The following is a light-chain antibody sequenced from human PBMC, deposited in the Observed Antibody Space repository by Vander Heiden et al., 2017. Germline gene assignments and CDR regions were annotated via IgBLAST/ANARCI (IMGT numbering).Light chain of an antibody. Sequence: IQFTQSPSFLSASVADRVTLTFSASQAISRYLAWYQQKPGKAPKLLIYGASTLQTGVPARFSGSGSGTEFTLTISSLQPEDFATYYCQQLNDYAIAFGPGTKVDIK. CDR1: QAISRY. V-gene: IGKV1-9*01. J-gene: IGKJ3*01. CDR3: QQLNDYAIA. CDR2: GAS.